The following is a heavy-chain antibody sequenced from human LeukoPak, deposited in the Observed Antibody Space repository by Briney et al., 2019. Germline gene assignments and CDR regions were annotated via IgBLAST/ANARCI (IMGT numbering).Heavy chain of an antibody. Sequence: AGRSLRLSCAASGFTFSSYGIHWVRQAPGKGLEWVAVISYDGSNKYYADSVKGRFTISRDNSKNTLYLQMNSLRAEDTAVYYCAKTEYYYYYGMDVWGQGTTVTVSS. CDR2: ISYDGSNK. J-gene: IGHJ6*02. CDR1: GFTFSSYG. V-gene: IGHV3-30*18. CDR3: AKTEYYYYYGMDV.